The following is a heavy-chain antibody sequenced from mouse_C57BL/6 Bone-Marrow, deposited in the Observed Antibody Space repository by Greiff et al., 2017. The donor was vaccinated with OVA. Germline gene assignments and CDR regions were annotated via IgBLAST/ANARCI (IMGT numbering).Heavy chain of an antibody. CDR3: TRGDGNLPWFAY. CDR2: ISSGGDYI. Sequence: EVNVVESGEGLVKPGGSLKLSCAASGFTFSSYAMSWVRQTPEKRLEWVAYISSGGDYIYYADTVKGRFTISRDNARNTLYLQMSSLKSEDTAMYYCTRGDGNLPWFAYWGQGTLVTVSA. J-gene: IGHJ3*01. V-gene: IGHV5-9-1*02. D-gene: IGHD2-1*01. CDR1: GFTFSSYA.